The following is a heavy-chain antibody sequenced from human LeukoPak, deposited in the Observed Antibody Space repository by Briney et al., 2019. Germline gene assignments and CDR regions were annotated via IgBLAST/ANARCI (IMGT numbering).Heavy chain of an antibody. CDR3: ARDPSPGPWGTSPTPLYYFDY. Sequence: SETLSLTCTVSGYSISSDYYWGWIRQPPGKGLEWIGSIYHSGSAYYNPSLKSRVTTSVDTSKNQFSLKLSSVTAADTAVYYCARDPSPGPWGTSPTPLYYFDYWGQGTLVTVSS. J-gene: IGHJ4*02. D-gene: IGHD3-16*01. V-gene: IGHV4-38-2*02. CDR1: GYSISSDYY. CDR2: IYHSGSA.